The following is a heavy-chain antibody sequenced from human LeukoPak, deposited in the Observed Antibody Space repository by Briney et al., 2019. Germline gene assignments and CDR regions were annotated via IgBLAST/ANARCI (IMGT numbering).Heavy chain of an antibody. J-gene: IGHJ4*02. D-gene: IGHD3-22*01. CDR3: AREGAVVIGFDY. CDR1: GFTFSSYS. CDR2: ISSSSSYI. Sequence: KPGGSLRLSCAASGFTFSSYSMNWVRQARGKWLEWVSSISSSSSYIYYADSVKGRFTISRDNAKNSLYLQMNSLRAEDTAVYYCAREGAVVIGFDYWGQGTLVTVSS. V-gene: IGHV3-21*01.